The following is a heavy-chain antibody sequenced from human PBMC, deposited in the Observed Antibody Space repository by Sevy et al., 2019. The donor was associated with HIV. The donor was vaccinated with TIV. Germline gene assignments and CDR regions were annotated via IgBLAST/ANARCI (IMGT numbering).Heavy chain of an antibody. J-gene: IGHJ6*02. Sequence: GGSLRLSCEAAGFTFRSYAMHWVRQAPGKGLEWVAHLGFDGSYHYHADSVKGRFNISRDNSKNTLFLEMNSLTPEDTAVYYCGRVVGQWLIDTYGMDVWGQGTTVTVSS. CDR1: GFTFRSYA. D-gene: IGHD6-19*01. V-gene: IGHV3-30*04. CDR3: GRVVGQWLIDTYGMDV. CDR2: LGFDGSYH.